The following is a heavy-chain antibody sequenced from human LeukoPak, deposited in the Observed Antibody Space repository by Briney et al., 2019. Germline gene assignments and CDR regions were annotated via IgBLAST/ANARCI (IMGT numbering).Heavy chain of an antibody. D-gene: IGHD2-2*01. CDR2: IRYDGSNK. V-gene: IGHV3-30*02. J-gene: IGHJ4*02. CDR3: AKGEVPAATLIDY. CDR1: GFTFSSDG. Sequence: PGGSLRLSCAAAGFTFSSDGRHWVRQAPGKGLEWVAFIRYDGSNKYYADSVKGRFTISRDNSKNTLYLQMNSLRAEDTAVYYCAKGEVPAATLIDYWGQGTLVTVSS.